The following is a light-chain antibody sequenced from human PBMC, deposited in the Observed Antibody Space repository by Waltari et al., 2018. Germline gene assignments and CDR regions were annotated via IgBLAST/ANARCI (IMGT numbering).Light chain of an antibody. J-gene: IGKJ4*01. CDR2: DAS. Sequence: IVVTQSPAALSLSPGERATLSCRASQTISTYLAWYQQKPGQAPRRLIYDASKRAPAIPVRFSGSGYGTDFTLTINSLEPEDFAVYYCQQRFTWPPFTFGGGTKIEIK. CDR1: QTISTY. CDR3: QQRFTWPPFT. V-gene: IGKV3-11*01.